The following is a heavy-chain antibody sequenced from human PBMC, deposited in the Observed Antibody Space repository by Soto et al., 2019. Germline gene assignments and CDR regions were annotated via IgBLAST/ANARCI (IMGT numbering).Heavy chain of an antibody. J-gene: IGHJ6*02. Sequence: GGSLRLPCAASGFTFSNAWMNWVRQAPGKGLEWVGRIKSKTDGGTTDYAAPVKGRFTISRDDSKNTLYLQMNSLKTEDTAVYYCTTAVPRREYYYYYGMDVWGQGTTVTVSS. D-gene: IGHD1-26*01. V-gene: IGHV3-15*07. CDR2: IKSKTDGGTT. CDR1: GFTFSNAW. CDR3: TTAVPRREYYYYYGMDV.